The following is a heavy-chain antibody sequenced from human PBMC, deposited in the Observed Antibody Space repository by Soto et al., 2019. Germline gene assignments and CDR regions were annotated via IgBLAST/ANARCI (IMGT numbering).Heavy chain of an antibody. J-gene: IGHJ4*02. CDR2: ISGSGGST. V-gene: IGHV3-23*01. CDR1: GFTFSRYA. CDR3: AKDPDVVVVAATN. Sequence: GDLRLSCAASGFTFSRYAMSWVRQAPGKGLEWVSAISGSGGSTYYADSVKGRFTISRDNSKNTLYLQMNSLRAEDTAVYYCAKDPDVVVVAATNWGQGTLVTVSS. D-gene: IGHD2-15*01.